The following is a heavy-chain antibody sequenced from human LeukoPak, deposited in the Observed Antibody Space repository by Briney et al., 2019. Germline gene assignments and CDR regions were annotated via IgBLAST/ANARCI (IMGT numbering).Heavy chain of an antibody. CDR1: GFTFSSYA. J-gene: IGHJ4*02. D-gene: IGHD3-22*01. CDR3: AKEKGFDYYDSSGYYPFDY. Sequence: GGSLRLSCAASGFTFSSYAMSWVRQPAGEGLEWVSSSSGSGGSTYYADSVKGRFTISRDNSKNTLYLQMNSLRAEDTAVYYCAKEKGFDYYDSSGYYPFDYWGQGTLVTVSS. V-gene: IGHV3-23*01. CDR2: SSGSGGST.